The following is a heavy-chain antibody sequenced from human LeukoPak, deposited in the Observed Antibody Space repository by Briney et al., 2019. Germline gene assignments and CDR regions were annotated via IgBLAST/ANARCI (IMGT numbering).Heavy chain of an antibody. CDR2: ISNGGTE. Sequence: GGSLRLSCAASGFTFSDFGMNWVRQAPGKGLEWVASISNGGTEFYADSVKGRFAISRDTSTNTVSLQMNSLRAEDTAVYYCARGLYYGSGSPIDYWGQGTLVTVSS. CDR3: ARGLYYGSGSPIDY. CDR1: GFTFSDFG. V-gene: IGHV3-30*01. D-gene: IGHD3-10*01. J-gene: IGHJ4*02.